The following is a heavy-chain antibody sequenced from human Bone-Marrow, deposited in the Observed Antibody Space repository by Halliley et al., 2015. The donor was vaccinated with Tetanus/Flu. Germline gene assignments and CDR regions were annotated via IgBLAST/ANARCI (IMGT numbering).Heavy chain of an antibody. CDR1: GGSISSYY. J-gene: IGHJ4*02. Sequence: TLSLTCTVSGGSISSYYWSWIRQPPGKGLEWIGDIYYSGSTNYNPSLKSRVTISLDTSKNQFSLKLSPVTAADTAVYYCARSPGAYCSGGNCYSGLDYWGQGTLVTVSS. V-gene: IGHV4-59*01. CDR3: ARSPGAYCSGGNCYSGLDY. CDR2: IYYSGST. D-gene: IGHD2-15*01.